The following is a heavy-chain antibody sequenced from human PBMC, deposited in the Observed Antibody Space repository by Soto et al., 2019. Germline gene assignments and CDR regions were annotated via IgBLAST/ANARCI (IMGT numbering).Heavy chain of an antibody. CDR1: GGSISSSSYY. Sequence: PSETLSLTCIVSGGSISSSSYYWGWIRQPPGKGLEWIGSIYYSGSTYYNPSLKSRVTISVDTSKNQFSLKLSCVTAADTAVFYCARHRARNWFDPWGQGTLVTVSS. CDR2: IYYSGST. J-gene: IGHJ5*02. D-gene: IGHD6-6*01. V-gene: IGHV4-39*01. CDR3: ARHRARNWFDP.